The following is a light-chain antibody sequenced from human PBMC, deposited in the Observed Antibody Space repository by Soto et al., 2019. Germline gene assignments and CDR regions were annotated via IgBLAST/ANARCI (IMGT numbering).Light chain of an antibody. J-gene: IGKJ4*01. CDR2: GAS. CDR1: ESVSKH. Sequence: IVMTQSPATLSVSPGESVTLSCRASESVSKHLAWYQQKLGQAPRLLIYGASTRATGIPARFSGSGSGTEFTLTISSLQSEDFAVYYCQHYNNWPLTFAGGTKVEIQ. CDR3: QHYNNWPLT. V-gene: IGKV3-15*01.